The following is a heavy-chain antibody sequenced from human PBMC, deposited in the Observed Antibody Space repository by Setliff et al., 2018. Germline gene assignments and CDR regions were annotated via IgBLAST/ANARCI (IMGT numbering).Heavy chain of an antibody. J-gene: IGHJ6*03. CDR1: GGSISHHY. V-gene: IGHV4-59*11. CDR2: MYNSGNT. D-gene: IGHD3-10*01. Sequence: PSETLSLTCTVSGGSISHHYWSWIRQPPGKGLEWVGYMYNSGNTNYNPSLRRRVAISVDKSKNQFSLKLSSVTAADTAVYYCARALLWFGEGMDVWGKGTTGTSP. CDR3: ARALLWFGEGMDV.